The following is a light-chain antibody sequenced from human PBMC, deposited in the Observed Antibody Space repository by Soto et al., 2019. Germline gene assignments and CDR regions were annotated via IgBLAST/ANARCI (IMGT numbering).Light chain of an antibody. Sequence: ETVMTQSPGTLSVSLGERATLSCRASRSFSIHLAWYQQKPGQAPSLLIYGASTRATGTPARFSGSGSGTEFTLTISSLQSEDFAVYFCQQYKNWPPITFGQGTRLEIK. CDR1: RSFSIH. J-gene: IGKJ5*01. CDR3: QQYKNWPPIT. CDR2: GAS. V-gene: IGKV3-15*01.